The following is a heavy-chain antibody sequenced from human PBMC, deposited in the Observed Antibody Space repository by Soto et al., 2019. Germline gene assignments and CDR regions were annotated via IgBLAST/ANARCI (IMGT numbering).Heavy chain of an antibody. Sequence: GASVKVSFKASGGTFSSYSISWVRQAPGQRLEWMGWINAGNGNTKYSQKFQGRVTITRDTSASTAYMELSSLRSEDTAVYYCARSIVVVTALDYWGQGTLVTVSS. CDR1: GGTFSSYS. CDR3: ARSIVVVTALDY. V-gene: IGHV1-3*01. CDR2: INAGNGNT. D-gene: IGHD2-21*02. J-gene: IGHJ4*02.